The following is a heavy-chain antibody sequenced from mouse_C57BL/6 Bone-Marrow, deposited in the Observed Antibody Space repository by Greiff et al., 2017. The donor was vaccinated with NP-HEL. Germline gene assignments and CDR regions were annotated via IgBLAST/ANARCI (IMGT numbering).Heavy chain of an antibody. Sequence: EVKVVESGGGLVQPKGSLKLSCAASGFSFNTYAMNWVRQAPGKGLEWVARIRSKSNNYATYYADSVKDRFTISRDDSESMLYLQMDNLKTEDTAMYYCVRLSYGKSAYWGQGTLVTVSA. CDR1: GFSFNTYA. D-gene: IGHD2-1*01. CDR3: VRLSYGKSAY. CDR2: IRSKSNNYAT. V-gene: IGHV10-1*01. J-gene: IGHJ3*01.